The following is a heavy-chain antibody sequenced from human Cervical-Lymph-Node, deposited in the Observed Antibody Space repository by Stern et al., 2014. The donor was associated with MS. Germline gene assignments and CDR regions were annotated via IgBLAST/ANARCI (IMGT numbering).Heavy chain of an antibody. Sequence: QLQLQESGPGLVKPSQTLSLTCTVSGGSISSGNYYWSWIRQDPGKGLKWIGYIYYSGSTYYNPSLKIRPILSVDTSKNQFSLKLSSVTAADTAVYYCASRSPIAWYFDLWGRGTLVTVSS. V-gene: IGHV4-31*03. CDR3: ASRSPIAWYFDL. D-gene: IGHD3-22*01. J-gene: IGHJ2*01. CDR1: GGSISSGNYY. CDR2: IYYSGST.